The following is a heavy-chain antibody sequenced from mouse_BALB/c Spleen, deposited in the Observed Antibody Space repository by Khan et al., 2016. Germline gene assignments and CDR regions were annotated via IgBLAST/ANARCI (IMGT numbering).Heavy chain of an antibody. CDR1: GYSITSDYA. Sequence: EVQLQESGPGLVKPSQSLSLTCTVTGYSITSDYAWNWIRQFPGNKLEWMGYIRYSGSTTYNPSLKSRISITRDPSKHQFFLQLYSVTTEDTATYYCTRSPTATRYFDVCGAVTTVTVSS. CDR3: TRSPTATRYFDV. J-gene: IGHJ1*01. D-gene: IGHD1-2*01. CDR2: IRYSGST. V-gene: IGHV3-2*02.